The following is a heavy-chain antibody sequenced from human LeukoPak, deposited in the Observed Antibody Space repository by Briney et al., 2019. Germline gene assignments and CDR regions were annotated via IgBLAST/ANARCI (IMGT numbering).Heavy chain of an antibody. V-gene: IGHV1-46*01. CDR1: GYTFTSYY. D-gene: IGHD6-19*01. Sequence: ASVKVSCKASGYTFTSYYMHWVRQAPGQGREWMGIIKPSGGSTNYAQKLQGRVTMTTDTSTSKAYMELMSLRSDDTAVYYCARAIEVAGGDDYWGQGTLVTVSS. CDR3: ARAIEVAGGDDY. CDR2: IKPSGGST. J-gene: IGHJ4*02.